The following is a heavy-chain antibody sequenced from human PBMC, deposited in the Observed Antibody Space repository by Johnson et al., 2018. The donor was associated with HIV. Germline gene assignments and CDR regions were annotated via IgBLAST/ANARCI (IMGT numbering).Heavy chain of an antibody. CDR2: IWYDGSNK. V-gene: IGHV3-33*01. Sequence: QVLLVESGGGVVQPGRSLRLSCAASGFTFSSYGMHWVRQAPGKGLEWVAVIWYDGSNKYSADSVKGRFTISRDNSKTTLYLQMNRLRADDTAVYFCAGDSARGCFDFWGQGTMVTVS. J-gene: IGHJ3*01. CDR1: GFTFSSYG. CDR3: AGDSARGCFDF. D-gene: IGHD3-10*01.